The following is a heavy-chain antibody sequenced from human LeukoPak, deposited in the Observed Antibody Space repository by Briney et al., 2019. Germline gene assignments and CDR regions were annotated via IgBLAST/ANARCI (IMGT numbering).Heavy chain of an antibody. CDR2: IYHSGST. CDR3: PRAPGRDFTDY. Sequence: PSGTLSLTCAVSGGSISSSNWWSWVRQPPGKGLEWIGEIYHSGSTNYNPSLKSRVTISVDKSNNQSSLKLISVTAADTAVYYCPRAPGRDFTDYCGQGTLVTVSS. CDR1: GGSISSSNW. J-gene: IGHJ4*02. V-gene: IGHV4-4*02. D-gene: IGHD3-3*01.